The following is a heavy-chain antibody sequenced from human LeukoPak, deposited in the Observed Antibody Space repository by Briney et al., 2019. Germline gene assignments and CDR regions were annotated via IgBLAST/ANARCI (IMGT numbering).Heavy chain of an antibody. CDR3: NTVGFQLLLAFDY. J-gene: IGHJ4*02. V-gene: IGHV3-15*01. D-gene: IGHD2-21*02. CDR1: GFTFSNAW. Sequence: GGSLRLSCAASGFTFSNAWMSWVRQAPGKGLEWVGRVKSKTDDGTTDYAAPVKGRFTITRDDSKNMVFLQMISLKTEDTAVYYCNTVGFQLLLAFDYWGQGTVVTVSS. CDR2: VKSKTDDGTT.